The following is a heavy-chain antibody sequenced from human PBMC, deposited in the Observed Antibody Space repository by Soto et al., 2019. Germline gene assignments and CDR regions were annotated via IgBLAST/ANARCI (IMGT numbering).Heavy chain of an antibody. CDR2: FDHEDGET. V-gene: IGHV1-24*01. CDR3: ATPTGASGSFFFQAEDGIRDL. D-gene: IGHD3-10*01. Sequence: GRQDTGQGLEWMGGFDHEDGETIYDKKFQGRVTMTEDTSTDTAYMELSSLRSEDTAVYYCATPTGASGSFFFQAEDGIRDL. J-gene: IGHJ2*01.